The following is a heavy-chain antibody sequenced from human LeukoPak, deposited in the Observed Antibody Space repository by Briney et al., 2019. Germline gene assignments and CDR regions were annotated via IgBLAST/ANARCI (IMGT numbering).Heavy chain of an antibody. CDR2: IYAGAQT. CDR1: GFNVSRNY. J-gene: IGHJ4*02. Sequence: GGSLRLSCAASGFNVSRNYMSWVRQAPGKGLEWVSAIYAGAQTYYADSVRGRFTISRHISKNTLYLQMNSLRAEDTAVYYCARGRVRGDFDYWGQGTLVTVSS. CDR3: ARGRVRGDFDY. V-gene: IGHV3-53*04. D-gene: IGHD3-10*01.